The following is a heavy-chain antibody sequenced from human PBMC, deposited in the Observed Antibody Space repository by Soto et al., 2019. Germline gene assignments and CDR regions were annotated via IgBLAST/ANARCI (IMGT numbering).Heavy chain of an antibody. CDR3: AKAGYCSSTSCPTFDY. Sequence: EVQLLESGGDLVQPGGSLRLSCAASGFTFSSYAMSWVRQAPGKGLECGSSISGSGSSTCYADSVEGRCTISRDNSKNTVYLQMNSLRAEDTAVYYCAKAGYCSSTSCPTFDYWGQGTLVTVSS. V-gene: IGHV3-23*01. CDR2: ISGSGSST. CDR1: GFTFSSYA. J-gene: IGHJ4*02. D-gene: IGHD2-2*01.